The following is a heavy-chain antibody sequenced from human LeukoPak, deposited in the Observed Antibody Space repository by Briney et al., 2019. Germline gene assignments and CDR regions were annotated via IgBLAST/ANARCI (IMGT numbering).Heavy chain of an antibody. D-gene: IGHD3-22*01. CDR1: GYSISRGYY. Sequence: SETLSLICTVSGYSISRGYYWGWIRQPPGKGLEWIGCIYHSGSTYYNPSLKSRVTISVDTSKNQFSLRLSSVTAADTAVYYCARATYYYDSSGYWTLEFDFDIWGQGTMVTVSS. J-gene: IGHJ3*02. CDR2: IYHSGST. V-gene: IGHV4-38-2*02. CDR3: ARATYYYDSSGYWTLEFDFDI.